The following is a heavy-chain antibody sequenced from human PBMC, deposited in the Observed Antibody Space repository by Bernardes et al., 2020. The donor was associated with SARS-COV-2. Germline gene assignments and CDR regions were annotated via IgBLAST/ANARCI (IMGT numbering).Heavy chain of an antibody. CDR1: GFTFITYW. CDR2: IKEDGSEK. D-gene: IGHD2-15*01. Sequence: GGSLRLSCAASGFTFITYWMTWVRQAPGKGLEWVANIKEDGSEKYYVDSVKGRFTISRDNAKNSLYLQLNSLRAEDTAVYYCARGGCGGSCYSDWFDPWGQGTLVTVSS. J-gene: IGHJ5*02. V-gene: IGHV3-7*01. CDR3: ARGGCGGSCYSDWFDP.